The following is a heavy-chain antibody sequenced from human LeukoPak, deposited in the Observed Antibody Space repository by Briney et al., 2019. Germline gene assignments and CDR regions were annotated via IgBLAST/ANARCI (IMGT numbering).Heavy chain of an antibody. CDR1: GGSFSGYY. Sequence: PSETLSLTCAVYGGSFSGYYWSWICQPPGKGLEWIGEINHSGSTNYNPSLKSRVTISVDTSKNQFSLKLSSVTAADTAVYYCARGGYSYGYNYYYYYMDVWGKGTTVTISS. V-gene: IGHV4-34*01. J-gene: IGHJ6*03. CDR3: ARGGYSYGYNYYYYYMDV. D-gene: IGHD5-18*01. CDR2: INHSGST.